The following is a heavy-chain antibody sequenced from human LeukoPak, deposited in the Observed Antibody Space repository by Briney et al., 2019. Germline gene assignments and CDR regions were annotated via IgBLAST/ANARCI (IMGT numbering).Heavy chain of an antibody. CDR1: GFTFSSYS. J-gene: IGHJ4*02. D-gene: IGHD5-18*01. CDR3: ARDRGYSYWFDY. CDR2: ISSSSSYI. V-gene: IGHV3-21*01. Sequence: RAGGSLRLSCAASGFTFSSYSMNWVRQAPGKGLEWVSSISSSSSYIYYADSVKGRFTISRDNAKNSLYLQMNSLRAEDTAVYYCARDRGYSYWFDYWGQGTLVTVSS.